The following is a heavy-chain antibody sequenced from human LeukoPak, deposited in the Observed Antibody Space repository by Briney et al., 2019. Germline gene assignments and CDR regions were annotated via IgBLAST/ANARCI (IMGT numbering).Heavy chain of an antibody. CDR2: ISGSGGGT. V-gene: IGHV3-23*01. CDR3: ARGVVVVAASWFDP. Sequence: GGSLRLSCAASGFTFSSYAMSWVRQAPGKGLEWVSSISGSGGGTYYADSVKGRFTISRDNSKNTLYLQMNSLRAEDTAVYYCARGVVVVAASWFDPWGQGTLVTVSS. J-gene: IGHJ5*02. CDR1: GFTFSSYA. D-gene: IGHD2-15*01.